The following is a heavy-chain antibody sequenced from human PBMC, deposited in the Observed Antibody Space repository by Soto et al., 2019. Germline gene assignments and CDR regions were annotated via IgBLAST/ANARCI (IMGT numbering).Heavy chain of an antibody. CDR3: ARLLGYCSGGSCYPRFFWFDP. J-gene: IGHJ5*02. D-gene: IGHD2-15*01. CDR1: GYSFTSYW. CDR2: IYPGDSDT. Sequence: GESLKISCKGSGYSFTSYWIGWVRQMPGKGLEWMGIIYPGDSDTRYSPSFQGQVTISADKSISTAYLQWSSLKASDTAMYYCARLLGYCSGGSCYPRFFWFDPWGQGTLVTVSS. V-gene: IGHV5-51*01.